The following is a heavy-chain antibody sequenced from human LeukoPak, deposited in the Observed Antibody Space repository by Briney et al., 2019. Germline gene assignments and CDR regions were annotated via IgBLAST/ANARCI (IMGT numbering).Heavy chain of an antibody. J-gene: IGHJ6*03. CDR1: GFTFTGSA. V-gene: IGHV3-73*01. Sequence: GGSLRLSCAAPGFTFTGSAMHWVPQGPGKGLGWGGRLISIANSYATAYAASVKGRFTISRDDSKNTAYLQMNSLKTENTAVYYCTRHEDYSFDCMDVWGKGTTVTVSS. CDR2: LISIANSYAT. CDR3: TRHEDYSFDCMDV.